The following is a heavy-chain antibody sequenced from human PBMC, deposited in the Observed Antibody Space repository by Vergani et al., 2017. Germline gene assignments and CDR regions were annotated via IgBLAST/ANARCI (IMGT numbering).Heavy chain of an antibody. J-gene: IGHJ3*01. CDR2: VSTGTKSQ. D-gene: IGHD2-2*01. Sequence: QLVESGGGWVQPGGSLRLSCVVSGFDFSSYIMNWVRQAPGKGLEWVSFVSTGTKSQSYAESVKGRFTISRDSAKNSLYLQMDSLRAEDTAVYYCAREYSSTSGRTFDFWGQGTKVTVSS. CDR1: GFDFSSYI. V-gene: IGHV3-48*01. CDR3: AREYSSTSGRTFDF.